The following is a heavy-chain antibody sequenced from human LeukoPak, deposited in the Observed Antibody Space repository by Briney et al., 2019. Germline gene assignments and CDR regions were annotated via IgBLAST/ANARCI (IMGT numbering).Heavy chain of an antibody. CDR3: ARDPDYGDPE. D-gene: IGHD4-17*01. CDR1: GFASSDHY. CDR2: ITSSGSIT. Sequence: GGSLRLSCTACGFASSDHYMSWFRLSPGKGLEWLSYITSSGSITDYADSVKGRFTISRDNAKNTMFLQMNSLRPEDTAVYYCARDPDYGDPEWGQGTLVTVSS. V-gene: IGHV3-11*01. J-gene: IGHJ4*02.